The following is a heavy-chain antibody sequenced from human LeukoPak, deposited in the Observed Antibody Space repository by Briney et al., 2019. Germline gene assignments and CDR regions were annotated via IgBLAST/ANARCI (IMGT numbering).Heavy chain of an antibody. CDR2: ISLTGQT. J-gene: IGHJ4*02. V-gene: IGHV4/OR15-8*02. CDR3: SRESGAFCPFGY. Sequence: ASETLSLTCGVSGGSISGTNWWSWVRQPPGQGLEWIGEISLTGQTNYNPSLNGPVTMSLDKSSNQLSPNLTSVTAADTATYYCSRESGAFCPFGYWGQGTLVIVSS. D-gene: IGHD1-26*01. CDR1: GGSISGTNW.